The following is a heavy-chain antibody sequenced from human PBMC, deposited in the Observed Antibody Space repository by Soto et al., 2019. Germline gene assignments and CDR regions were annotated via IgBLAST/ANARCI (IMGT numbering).Heavy chain of an antibody. J-gene: IGHJ4*02. CDR2: TSYDGSIR. CDR3: AKDRLAYCGGDCYWVDY. D-gene: IGHD2-21*02. CDR1: GFTFSNYG. V-gene: IGHV3-30*18. Sequence: QVQLVESGGGVVQPGRSLRLSCAASGFTFSNYGMHWVRQAPGKGLEWVAVTSYDGSIRYYAGSVKGRFTISRDNSKNTLYLQINSLITEDTAVYYCAKDRLAYCGGDCYWVDYWGQGTLLTVSS.